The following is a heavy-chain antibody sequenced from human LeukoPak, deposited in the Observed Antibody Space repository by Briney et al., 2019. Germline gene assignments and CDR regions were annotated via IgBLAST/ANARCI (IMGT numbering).Heavy chain of an antibody. D-gene: IGHD6-6*01. CDR1: GFTFSSYW. V-gene: IGHV3-74*01. J-gene: IGHJ4*02. Sequence: GGSLRLSCAASGFTFSSYWMHWVRQAPGKGLVWVSRINSDGSSAIYADSVKGRLTFSRDNAKSTLYLQMNSLRAEDTAVYYCVRDKFGTLIYGSSCFDSWGQGTLVTVSS. CDR2: INSDGSSA. CDR3: VRDKFGTLIYGSSCFDS.